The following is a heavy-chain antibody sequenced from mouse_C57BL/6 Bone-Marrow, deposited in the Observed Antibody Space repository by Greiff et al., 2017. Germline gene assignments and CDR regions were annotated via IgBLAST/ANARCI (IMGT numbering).Heavy chain of an antibody. CDR2: ISDGGSYT. CDR1: GFTFSSYA. CDR3: ARLLLRAMDY. D-gene: IGHD1-1*01. V-gene: IGHV5-4*01. J-gene: IGHJ4*01. Sequence: EVQRVEYGGGLVKPGGSLKLSCAASGFTFSSYAMSWVRQTPEKRLEWVATISDGGSYTYYPDNVKGRFTISRDNAKNNLYLQMSHLKSEDTAMYYCARLLLRAMDYWGQGTSVTVSS.